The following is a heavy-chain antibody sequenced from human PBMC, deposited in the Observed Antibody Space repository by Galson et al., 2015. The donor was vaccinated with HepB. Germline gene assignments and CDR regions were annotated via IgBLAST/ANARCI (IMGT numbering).Heavy chain of an antibody. Sequence: SVKVSCKASGFTFTSSAMQWVRQARGQRLEWIGWIVVGSGNTNYAQKFQERVTITRDMSTSTAYMELSSLRSEDTAVYYCAADLSGHYYDSSGYYIVGAFDIWGQGTMVTVSS. V-gene: IGHV1-58*02. D-gene: IGHD3-22*01. CDR2: IVVGSGNT. J-gene: IGHJ3*02. CDR3: AADLSGHYYDSSGYYIVGAFDI. CDR1: GFTFTSSA.